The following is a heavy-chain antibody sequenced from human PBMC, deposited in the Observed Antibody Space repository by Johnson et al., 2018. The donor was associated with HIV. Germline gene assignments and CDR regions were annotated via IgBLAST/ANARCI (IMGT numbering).Heavy chain of an antibody. Sequence: VQVVESGGGLVQPGGSLRLSCAASGFTVSSYYMSWVRQAPGKGLEWVSVLFSGGSIYFADSVKGRFTISRDNSKNTLYLQMNSLRAEDTAVYYCARACRDGYTCDAFDIWGQVTMVTVSS. CDR1: GFTVSSYY. CDR2: LFSGGSI. J-gene: IGHJ3*02. CDR3: ARACRDGYTCDAFDI. V-gene: IGHV3-66*01. D-gene: IGHD5-24*01.